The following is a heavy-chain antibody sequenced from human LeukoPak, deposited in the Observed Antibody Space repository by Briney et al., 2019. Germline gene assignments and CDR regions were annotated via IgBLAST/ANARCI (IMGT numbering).Heavy chain of an antibody. V-gene: IGHV1-18*01. CDR2: ISGYNGNT. Sequence: GASVKVSCKVSGYTFTKYGISWVRQAPGQGLEWMGWISGYNGNTNYAQRLQGRVTLTTDTFTSTAYVELRSLRSDDAAVYYCARQSVISSRSPDDAFDIWGQGTMATVSS. CDR1: GYTFTKYG. J-gene: IGHJ3*02. CDR3: ARQSVISSRSPDDAFDI. D-gene: IGHD2-21*01.